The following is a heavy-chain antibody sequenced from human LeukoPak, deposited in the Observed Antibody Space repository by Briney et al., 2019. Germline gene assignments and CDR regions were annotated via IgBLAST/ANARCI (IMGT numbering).Heavy chain of an antibody. J-gene: IGHJ4*02. D-gene: IGHD2-15*01. Sequence: GGSLRLSCAASGFTFSSYAMSWVRQAPGKGLEWVSAISGSGGSTYYADSVKGRFTISRDNSKNTLYLQMNSLRAEDTAVYYCAKPRYCSGGSCYSVFDYWGQGILVTVSS. V-gene: IGHV3-23*01. CDR1: GFTFSSYA. CDR2: ISGSGGST. CDR3: AKPRYCSGGSCYSVFDY.